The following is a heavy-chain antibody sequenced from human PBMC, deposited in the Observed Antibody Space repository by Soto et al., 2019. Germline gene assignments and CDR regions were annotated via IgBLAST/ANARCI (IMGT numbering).Heavy chain of an antibody. J-gene: IGHJ6*02. CDR3: AKTRRVLRFLEWLSDYYGMDV. CDR2: ISYDGSNK. CDR1: GFTFSSYG. V-gene: IGHV3-30*18. D-gene: IGHD3-3*01. Sequence: PGGSLRLSCAASGFTFSSYGMHWVRQAPGKGLEWVAVISYDGSNKYYADSVKGRFTISRDNSKNTLYLQMNSLRAEDTAVYYCAKTRRVLRFLEWLSDYYGMDVWGQGTTVTVSS.